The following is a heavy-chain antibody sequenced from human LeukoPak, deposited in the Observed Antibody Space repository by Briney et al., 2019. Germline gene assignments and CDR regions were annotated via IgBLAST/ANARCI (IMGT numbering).Heavy chain of an antibody. CDR3: VPSSNRIHYYFDY. V-gene: IGHV1-2*02. D-gene: IGHD6-13*01. CDR1: GYTFTGYY. CDR2: INPNSGDT. Sequence: ASVKVSCKASGYTFTGYYMQWVRQAPGQGLEWMGWINPNSGDTNYAQKFQGRVTMTRDTSISTAYMELSRLTSDGTAVYYCVPSSNRIHYYFDYWGQGTLVTVSS. J-gene: IGHJ4*02.